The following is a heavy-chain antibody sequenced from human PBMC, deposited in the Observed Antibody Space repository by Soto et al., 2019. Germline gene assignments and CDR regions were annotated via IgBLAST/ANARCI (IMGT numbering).Heavy chain of an antibody. CDR2: INHSGST. V-gene: IGHV4-34*01. CDR1: GGSFSGYY. Sequence: SETLSLTCAVYGGSFSGYYWSWIRQPPGKGLEWIGEINHSGSTNYNPSLKSRVTISVDTSKNQFSLKLSSVTAADTAVYYCARGGCSGGSCYPNFDYWGQGILVTVSS. J-gene: IGHJ4*02. CDR3: ARGGCSGGSCYPNFDY. D-gene: IGHD2-15*01.